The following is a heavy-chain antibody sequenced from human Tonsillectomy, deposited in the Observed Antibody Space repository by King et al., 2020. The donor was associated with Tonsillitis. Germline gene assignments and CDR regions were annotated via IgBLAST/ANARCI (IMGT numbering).Heavy chain of an antibody. V-gene: IGHV3-30*04. CDR3: ARDYWYCDDSSGYCPLAH. J-gene: IGHJ5*02. D-gene: IGHD3-22*01. CDR1: GFTFSSYS. Sequence: VQLVESGGGVVQPGRSLRLSCAASGFTFSSYSMHWVRQAPGKGLEWVAVISYDGSNKYYADSVKGRFTISRDNSKNTLYLQMNSLRAEDTAVYYCARDYWYCDDSSGYCPLAHWGQGTLVTVSS. CDR2: ISYDGSNK.